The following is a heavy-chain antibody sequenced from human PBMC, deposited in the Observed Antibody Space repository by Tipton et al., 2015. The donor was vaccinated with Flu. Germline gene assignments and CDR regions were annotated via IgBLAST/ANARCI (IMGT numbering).Heavy chain of an antibody. CDR2: IYYGGST. J-gene: IGHJ4*02. D-gene: IGHD3-10*01. CDR1: GGSISSYY. CDR3: ARRGYGSYAPIDY. V-gene: IGHV4-59*12. Sequence: TLSLTCIVSGGSISSYYWSWIRQPPGKELEWIGYIYYGGSTNYNPSLKSRVTTALDTSKNQFSLKVSSVTAADTAVYYCARRGYGSYAPIDYWGQGTLVSVSS.